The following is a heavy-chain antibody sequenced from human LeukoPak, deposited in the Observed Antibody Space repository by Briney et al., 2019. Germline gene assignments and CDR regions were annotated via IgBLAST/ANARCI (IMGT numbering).Heavy chain of an antibody. CDR1: GFIFSSYD. J-gene: IGHJ4*02. V-gene: IGHV3-30*03. CDR3: ARDNGYGSGSSDY. Sequence: GRSLRLSCAASGFIFSSYDMHWVRQAPGKGLEWVAAISDDGSNKYYADSVKGRFTISRDKSKNTLYVQMNSLRAEDTAVYYCARDNGYGSGSSDYWGQGTLVTVSS. D-gene: IGHD3-10*01. CDR2: ISDDGSNK.